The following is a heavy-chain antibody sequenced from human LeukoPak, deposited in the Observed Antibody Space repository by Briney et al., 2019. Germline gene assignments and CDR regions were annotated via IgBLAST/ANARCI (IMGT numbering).Heavy chain of an antibody. CDR3: ARETFLGEDNYSGMDV. J-gene: IGHJ6*02. D-gene: IGHD2-21*01. V-gene: IGHV3-48*03. Sequence: PGGSLRLSCAASGFTFSSFEMNWVRQAPGKGLEWVSYISSSKTIYYADSVKGRFTISRDNAKNSLYLQMNSLRAEDTAVYYCARETFLGEDNYSGMDVWGQGTTVTVSS. CDR1: GFTFSSFE. CDR2: ISSSKTI.